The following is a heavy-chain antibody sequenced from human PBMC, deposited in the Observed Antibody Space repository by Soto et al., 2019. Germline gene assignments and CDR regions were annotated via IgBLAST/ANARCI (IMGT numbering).Heavy chain of an antibody. CDR3: ARTSYDSSGTAADP. CDR1: GGSISSGGYY. CDR2: IYYSGST. D-gene: IGHD3-22*01. V-gene: IGHV4-31*03. Sequence: QVQLQESGPGLVKPSQTLSLTCTVSGGSISSGGYYWSWIRQHPGKGLGWIGYIYYSGSTYYNPSPKSRVTIAVDTSKNQFSLKLSSVTAADTAVYYCARTSYDSSGTAADPWGQGTLVTVSS. J-gene: IGHJ5*02.